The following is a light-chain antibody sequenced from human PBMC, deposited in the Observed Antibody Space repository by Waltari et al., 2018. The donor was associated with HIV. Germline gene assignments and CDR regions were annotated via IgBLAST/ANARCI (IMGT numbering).Light chain of an antibody. CDR2: GAS. CDR1: QSISSN. Sequence: EIVMTQSPATLSVSPGERATLSCRASQSISSNLAWYQQKTGQAPRLLILGASTRATGIPARFSGSGSGTEFTLTISSLQSEDFAVYYCQQYNNWPPQYTFGQGTKLEIK. V-gene: IGKV3D-15*01. J-gene: IGKJ2*01. CDR3: QQYNNWPPQYT.